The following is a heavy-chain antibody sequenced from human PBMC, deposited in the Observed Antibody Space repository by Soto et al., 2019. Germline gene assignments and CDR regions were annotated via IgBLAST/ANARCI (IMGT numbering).Heavy chain of an antibody. J-gene: IGHJ6*02. CDR1: GFTFSRYA. V-gene: IGHV3-23*01. CDR2: LSGSGGAT. D-gene: IGHD1-1*01. Sequence: EVQLLEAGGGLVRFGGSQRLSCAASGFTFSRYAMSWVRQAPGKGLEWVSTLSGSGGATYYAASVKGRFTISRDNSKSTVYLQMNSLGADDTAVYYCAKQQGPGTPYYYAMDVWGQGTAVTVSS. CDR3: AKQQGPGTPYYYAMDV.